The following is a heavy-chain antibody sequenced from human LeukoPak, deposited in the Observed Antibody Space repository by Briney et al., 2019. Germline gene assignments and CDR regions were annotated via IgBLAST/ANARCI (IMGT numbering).Heavy chain of an antibody. CDR3: ARGGPFPSGSSSREYYLVY. CDR1: GYDFINYG. Sequence: GASVKVSCKASGYDFINYGISWVRQAPGQGLEWWGWRSIYNGNTDYKLQGRVTMTTDTSTSTAYMEVRSLRSDDTAVYYCARGGPFPSGSSSREYYLVYWGQGTLVSVSS. V-gene: IGHV1-18*01. CDR2: RSIYNGNT. D-gene: IGHD6-6*01. J-gene: IGHJ4*02.